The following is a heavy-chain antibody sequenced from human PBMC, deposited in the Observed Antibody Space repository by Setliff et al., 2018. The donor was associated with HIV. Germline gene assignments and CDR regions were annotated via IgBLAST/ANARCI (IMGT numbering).Heavy chain of an antibody. J-gene: IGHJ4*02. CDR1: GYTFTNYD. V-gene: IGHV1-8*02. CDR2: MDPNSGRA. CDR3: ARGRLSWSPDF. Sequence: EASVKVSCKASGYTFTNYDINWVRQPPGQGLEWLGWMDPNSGRAGSAQMFQGRLTMTRDTSTSTAYMELSSLTSDDTAIYYCARGRLSWSPDFWGQGTLVTVSS.